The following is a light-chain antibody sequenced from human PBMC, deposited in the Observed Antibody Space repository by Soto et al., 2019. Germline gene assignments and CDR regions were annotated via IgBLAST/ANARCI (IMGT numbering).Light chain of an antibody. J-gene: IGKJ2*01. V-gene: IGKV1-39*01. CDR1: QSISSY. Sequence: DIQMTQSPSSLSISVGDRVTITCRASQSISSYLNWYQQKPGKAPKLLIYAASVLQSGVPSRFSGSGSGTDFTLTISSLQPEDFATYYCQQTYSTPRTFGQGTKLEIK. CDR3: QQTYSTPRT. CDR2: AAS.